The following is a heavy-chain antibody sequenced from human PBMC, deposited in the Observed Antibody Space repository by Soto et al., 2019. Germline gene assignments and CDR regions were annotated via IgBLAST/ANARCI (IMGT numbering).Heavy chain of an antibody. V-gene: IGHV3-30-3*01. CDR1: GFTFSSSA. CDR2: ISYDGSNK. Sequence: GGSLRLSCAASGFTFSSSAMHWVRQAPGKGLEWMAVISYDGSNKYYADSVKGRFTISRDNSKNTLYVQMNSLRAEDTAVYYCATLYESPGYWGQGTLVTVSS. J-gene: IGHJ4*02. D-gene: IGHD3-3*01. CDR3: ATLYESPGY.